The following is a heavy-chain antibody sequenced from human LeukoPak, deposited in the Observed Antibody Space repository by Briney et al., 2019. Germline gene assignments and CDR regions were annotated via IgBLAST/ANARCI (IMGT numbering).Heavy chain of an antibody. CDR2: ISPSGTT. V-gene: IGHV4-38-2*01. CDR3: ISYIPVEAIGH. J-gene: IGHJ5*02. CDR1: AYSISNAHF. Sequence: SSETLSLTCAVSAYSISNAHFWGWLRQPPGKGLEWIESISPSGTTYYNPSLKSRVTISVDSSRRQFSLNLRSVTAADTAIYYCISYIPVEAIGHWGQGTLVTVSS. D-gene: IGHD2-2*01.